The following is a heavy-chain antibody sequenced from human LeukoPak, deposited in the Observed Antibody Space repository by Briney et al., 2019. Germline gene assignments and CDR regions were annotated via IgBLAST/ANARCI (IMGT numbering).Heavy chain of an antibody. Sequence: ASVKVSCKASGYSFTSYGIGWVRQAPGQGLEWMGWSDTYNGKTHYAQNLQGRVTMTTDISTSTVYMELSSLRSEDTAVYYCARGPQYYYDSSGYYYDTRFDPWGQGTLVTVSS. CDR1: GYSFTSYG. CDR3: ARGPQYYYDSSGYYYDTRFDP. D-gene: IGHD3-22*01. V-gene: IGHV1-18*01. J-gene: IGHJ5*02. CDR2: SDTYNGKT.